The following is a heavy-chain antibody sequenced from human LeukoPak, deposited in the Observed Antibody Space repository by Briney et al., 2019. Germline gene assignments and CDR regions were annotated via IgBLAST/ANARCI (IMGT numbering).Heavy chain of an antibody. Sequence: GASVKVSCKASGYTFTGYYMHWVRQAPGQGLEWMGRISPNSGGTNYAQKFQGRVTMTRDTSISTAYMELSRLRSDDTAVYYCARGSGVTIFGVVIAYFDYWGQGTLVTVSS. D-gene: IGHD3-3*01. V-gene: IGHV1-2*06. CDR2: ISPNSGGT. J-gene: IGHJ4*02. CDR1: GYTFTGYY. CDR3: ARGSGVTIFGVVIAYFDY.